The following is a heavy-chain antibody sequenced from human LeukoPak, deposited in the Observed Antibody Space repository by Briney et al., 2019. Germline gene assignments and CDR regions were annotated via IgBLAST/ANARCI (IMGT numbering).Heavy chain of an antibody. V-gene: IGHV1-69*13. CDR3: ARESGGYDYD. Sequence: ASVKVSCKASGGTFSSYAISWVRQAPGQGLEWMGGIIPIFGTANYAQKFQGRVTITADESTSTAYVELSSLRSEDTAVYYCARESGGYDYDWGQGTLVTVSS. D-gene: IGHD5-12*01. J-gene: IGHJ4*02. CDR2: IIPIFGTA. CDR1: GGTFSSYA.